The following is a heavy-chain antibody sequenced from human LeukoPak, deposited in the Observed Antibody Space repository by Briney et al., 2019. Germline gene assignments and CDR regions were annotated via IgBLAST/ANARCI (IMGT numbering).Heavy chain of an antibody. CDR2: IYSGGST. CDR1: GFTFSSYG. Sequence: GSLRLSCAASGFTFSSYGMHWVRQAPGKGLEWVSVIYSGGSTYYADSVKGRFTISRDNSKNTLYLQMNSLRAEDTAVYYCARGGRRYCSSTSCYYFDYWGQGTLVTVSS. D-gene: IGHD2-2*01. V-gene: IGHV3-53*01. J-gene: IGHJ4*02. CDR3: ARGGRRYCSSTSCYYFDY.